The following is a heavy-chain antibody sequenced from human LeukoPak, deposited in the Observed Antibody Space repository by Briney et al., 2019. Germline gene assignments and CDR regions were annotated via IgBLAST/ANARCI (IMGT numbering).Heavy chain of an antibody. V-gene: IGHV3-23*01. D-gene: IGHD3-16*02. Sequence: GGSLRLSCAASGFTFSSYAMSWVRQAPGKGLEWVSAISGSGGSTYYADSVKGRFTISRDNSKNTLYLQMNSLRAEDTAVYYCAKDSYDYVWGSYPSLDYWGQGTLVTVSS. CDR3: AKDSYDYVWGSYPSLDY. CDR1: GFTFSSYA. CDR2: ISGSGGST. J-gene: IGHJ4*02.